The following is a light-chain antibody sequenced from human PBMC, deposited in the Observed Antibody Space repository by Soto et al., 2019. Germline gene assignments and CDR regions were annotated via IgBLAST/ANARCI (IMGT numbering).Light chain of an antibody. Sequence: DIQMTQSASSLSASVGDRVTITCRASQSISSYLNWYQQKPGKAPKLLIYAASSLQSGVPSRFSGSASGTDFTLTISSLQPEDFATYYCQQSYSTTWTFGQGTKVDI. V-gene: IGKV1-39*01. CDR2: AAS. CDR1: QSISSY. CDR3: QQSYSTTWT. J-gene: IGKJ1*01.